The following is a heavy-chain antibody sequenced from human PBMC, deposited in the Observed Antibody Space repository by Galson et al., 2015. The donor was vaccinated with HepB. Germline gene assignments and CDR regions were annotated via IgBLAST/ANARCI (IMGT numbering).Heavy chain of an antibody. Sequence: CAISGDSVSSNSAAWNWIRQSPSRGLEWLGRTYYRSKWYNDYAVSVKSRITINPDTSKNQFSLQLNSVTPEDTAVYYCARGPTSTYCSGGSCYGYYYGMDVWGQGTTVTVSS. CDR1: GDSVSSNSAA. CDR3: ARGPTSTYCSGGSCYGYYYGMDV. J-gene: IGHJ6*02. D-gene: IGHD2-15*01. V-gene: IGHV6-1*01. CDR2: TYYRSKWYN.